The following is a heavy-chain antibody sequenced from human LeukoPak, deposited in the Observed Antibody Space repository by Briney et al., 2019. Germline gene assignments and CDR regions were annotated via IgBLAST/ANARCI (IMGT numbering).Heavy chain of an antibody. CDR3: AREGLVGATTFNWFDP. Sequence: GASVKVSCKASGGTFSSYAISWVRQAPGQGLEWMGRIIPILGIANYAQKFQGRVTITADKSTSTAYMELSSLRSEDTAVYYCAREGLVGATTFNWFDPWGQGTLVTVSS. V-gene: IGHV1-69*04. J-gene: IGHJ5*02. D-gene: IGHD1-26*01. CDR2: IIPILGIA. CDR1: GGTFSSYA.